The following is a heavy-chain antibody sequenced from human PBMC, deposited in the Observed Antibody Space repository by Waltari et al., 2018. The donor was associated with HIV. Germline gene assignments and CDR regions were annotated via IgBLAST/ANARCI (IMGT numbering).Heavy chain of an antibody. D-gene: IGHD3-16*02. J-gene: IGHJ6*02. CDR2: IYHSGST. CDR3: ARDGSSSFTDNYYYYGMDV. Sequence: QVQLQESGPGLVKPSGTLSLTCAVSGGSISSSNWWSWVRQPPGKGLEWIVEIYHSGSTNYNPSLKSRVTISVDKSKNQFSLKLSSVTAADTAVYYCARDGSSSFTDNYYYYGMDVWGQGTTVTVSS. CDR1: GGSISSSNW. V-gene: IGHV4-4*02.